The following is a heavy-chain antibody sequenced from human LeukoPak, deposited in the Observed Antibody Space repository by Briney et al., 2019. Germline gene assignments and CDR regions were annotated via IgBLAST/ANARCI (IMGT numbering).Heavy chain of an antibody. Sequence: PSETLSLTCTVSGGSISSYYCSWIRQPPGKGLEWIGYIYYGGNTNYNPSLKSRVSIPVDKSKNQFSLKLSSVTAADTAVYYCAKDPQYSSSSWGQGTLVTVSS. CDR1: GGSISSYY. V-gene: IGHV4-59*01. CDR3: AKDPQYSSSS. CDR2: IYYGGNT. D-gene: IGHD6-13*01. J-gene: IGHJ4*02.